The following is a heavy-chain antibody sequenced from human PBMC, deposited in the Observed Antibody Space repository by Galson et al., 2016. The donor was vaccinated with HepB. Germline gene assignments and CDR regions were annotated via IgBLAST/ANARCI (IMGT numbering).Heavy chain of an antibody. Sequence: SETLSLTCNVSGASITSTSWYWGWIRQPPGRELEWIASMIFGGNALYNPSLRSRVALSADTSKNQFSLRLSSVTAADTAVYYCAKTFIPTNQYFFNSWGQGTLVTVSS. CDR3: AKTFIPTNQYFFNS. D-gene: IGHD2-21*01. V-gene: IGHV4-39*01. J-gene: IGHJ4*02. CDR1: GASITSTSWY. CDR2: MIFGGNA.